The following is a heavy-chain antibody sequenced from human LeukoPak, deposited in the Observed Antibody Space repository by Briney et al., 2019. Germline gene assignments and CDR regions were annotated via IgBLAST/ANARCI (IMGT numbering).Heavy chain of an antibody. Sequence: TLSLTCTVSGGSVSSGSYYWSWIRQPPGKGLEWIGYIYYSGSTNYNPSLKSRVTISVDTSKNQFSLKLSSVTAADTAVYYCAREGDGSGVTIDYWGQGTLVTVSS. CDR1: GGSVSSGSYY. CDR2: IYYSGST. D-gene: IGHD3-10*01. J-gene: IGHJ4*02. V-gene: IGHV4-61*01. CDR3: AREGDGSGVTIDY.